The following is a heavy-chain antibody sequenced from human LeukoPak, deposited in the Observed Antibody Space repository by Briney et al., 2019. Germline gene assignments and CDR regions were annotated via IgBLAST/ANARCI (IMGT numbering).Heavy chain of an antibody. J-gene: IGHJ3*02. D-gene: IGHD3-16*01. CDR2: IYTGGST. V-gene: IGHV4-4*07. CDR3: ASVNRRLGAFDI. Sequence: SETLSLTCTVSGGSISSYYWSWIRQPAGKGLEWIGRIYTGGSTNYNPSLESRVTISVDTSKNQFSLKLSSVTAADTAVYYCASVNRRLGAFDIWGQGTMVTVSS. CDR1: GGSISSYY.